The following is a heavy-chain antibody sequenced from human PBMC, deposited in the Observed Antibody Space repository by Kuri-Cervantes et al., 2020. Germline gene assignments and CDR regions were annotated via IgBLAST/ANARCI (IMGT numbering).Heavy chain of an antibody. CDR1: GFTFSDYA. D-gene: IGHD3-9*01. CDR2: ISPSNSTI. CDR3: AREDGTLTTPFDY. Sequence: GESLKISCTASGFTFSDYAMRWVRQAPGKGLEWISYISPSNSTIYYTDSVKGRFTISRDNAKNALYLQMNSLRAEDTALYYCAREDGTLTTPFDYWGQGTLVTVSS. V-gene: IGHV3-48*01. J-gene: IGHJ4*02.